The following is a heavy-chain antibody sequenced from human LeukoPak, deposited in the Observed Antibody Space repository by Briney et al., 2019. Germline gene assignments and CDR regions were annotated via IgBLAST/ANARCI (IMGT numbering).Heavy chain of an antibody. D-gene: IGHD1-7*01. J-gene: IGHJ5*02. CDR1: GYTFTSYY. V-gene: IGHV1-46*01. CDR2: INPSGGST. CDR3: ARYNWNYYNWFDP. Sequence: GASVKVSCTAPGYTFTSYYMHWVRQAPGQGLEWMGIINPSGGSTSYAQKFQGRVTMTTDTSTSTAYMELRSLRSDDTAVYYCARYNWNYYNWFDPWGQGTLVTVSS.